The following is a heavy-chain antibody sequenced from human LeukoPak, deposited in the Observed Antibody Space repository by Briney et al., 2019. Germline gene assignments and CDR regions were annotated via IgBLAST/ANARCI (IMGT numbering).Heavy chain of an antibody. Sequence: SQTLSLTCTVSGGSISSGDYYWSWIRQPPGKGLEWIGYIYYSGSTYYNPSLKSRVTISVDTSKNQFSLKLSSVTAADTAVYYYAREIAGVAASDFDYWGQGTLVTVSS. V-gene: IGHV4-30-4*08. D-gene: IGHD6-13*01. CDR2: IYYSGST. CDR3: AREIAGVAASDFDY. CDR1: GGSISSGDYY. J-gene: IGHJ4*02.